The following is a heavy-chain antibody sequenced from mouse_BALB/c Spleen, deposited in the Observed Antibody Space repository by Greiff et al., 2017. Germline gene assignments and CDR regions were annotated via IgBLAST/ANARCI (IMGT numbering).Heavy chain of an antibody. J-gene: IGHJ4*01. CDR2: ISDGGSYT. CDR1: GFTFSDYY. Sequence: EVNVVESGGGLVKPGGSLKLSCAASGFTFSDYYMYWVRQTPEKRLEWVATISDGGSYTYYPDSVKGRFTISRDNAKNNLYLQMSSLKSEDTAMYYCAREDYYSYAMDYWGQGTSVTVSS. V-gene: IGHV5-4*02. D-gene: IGHD1-1*01. CDR3: AREDYYSYAMDY.